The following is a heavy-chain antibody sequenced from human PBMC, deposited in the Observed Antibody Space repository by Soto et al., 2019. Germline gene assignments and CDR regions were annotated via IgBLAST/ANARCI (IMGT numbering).Heavy chain of an antibody. V-gene: IGHV3-48*03. Sequence: EVQLVESGGGLVQPGGSLRLSCAASGFTFSSYEMNWVRQAPGKGLEWVSYISSSGSTIYYADSVKGRFTISRDNAKNSLYLQMNSLRAEDTAVYYCARDPHHYYDSSGYYYWGQGTLVTVSS. CDR2: ISSSGSTI. CDR1: GFTFSSYE. J-gene: IGHJ4*02. D-gene: IGHD3-22*01. CDR3: ARDPHHYYDSSGYYY.